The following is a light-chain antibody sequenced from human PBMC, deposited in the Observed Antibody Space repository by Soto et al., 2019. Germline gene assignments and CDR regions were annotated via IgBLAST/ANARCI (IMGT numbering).Light chain of an antibody. V-gene: IGLV3-1*01. CDR1: KLGDKY. J-gene: IGLJ2*01. CDR3: QAWDRRTVV. CDR2: EDN. Sequence: SYELTQAPSVSGSLGQTASITCSGDKLGDKYVCWYQQKLGQSPVLVMYEDNTRPSGIPEQFSGSNSGNTAALTISGTQAMDEAGSYCQAWDRRTVVFGGGTKVTVL.